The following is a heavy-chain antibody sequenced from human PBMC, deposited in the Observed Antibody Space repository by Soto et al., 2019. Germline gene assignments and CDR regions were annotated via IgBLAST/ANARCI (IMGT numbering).Heavy chain of an antibody. CDR1: GYRFTSYG. V-gene: IGHV5-51*01. Sequence: GESLKISSKGSGYRFTSYGIGWVRQMPGKGLEWMGIIYPGDSDTRYSPSFQGQVTISADKSISTAYLQWSSLKASDTAMYYCARHGGFCSSTSCYEVFYYYYGMDVWGQGTTVTVSS. CDR3: ARHGGFCSSTSCYEVFYYYYGMDV. D-gene: IGHD2-2*01. J-gene: IGHJ6*02. CDR2: IYPGDSDT.